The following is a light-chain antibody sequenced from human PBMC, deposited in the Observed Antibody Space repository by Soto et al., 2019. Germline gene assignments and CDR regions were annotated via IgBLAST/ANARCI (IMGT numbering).Light chain of an antibody. V-gene: IGKV3-20*01. Sequence: EIVLTQSPGTLSLSPGERATLSCRASQSVSSNNLAWYQQRPGQAPRVVIYGASTRATGIPERFSGSGSGTDFTLTISSLEPEDFAVYYSQQYGRSPFTFGPGTKVDIK. CDR3: QQYGRSPFT. J-gene: IGKJ3*01. CDR1: QSVSSNN. CDR2: GAS.